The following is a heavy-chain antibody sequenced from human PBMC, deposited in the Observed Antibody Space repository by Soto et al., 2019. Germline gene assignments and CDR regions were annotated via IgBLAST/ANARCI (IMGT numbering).Heavy chain of an antibody. CDR3: ARTGYRMVYYMDV. V-gene: IGHV4-59*01. D-gene: IGHD4-4*01. Sequence: PSAALSLTCTVSGGSISTDYWISIRQPPGKGLEWIGYIYYSGSTNYNPSLKSRVTISVDTSKNQFSLKLSSVTAADTAVYYCARTGYRMVYYMDVWGKGTTVTVSS. CDR2: IYYSGST. CDR1: GGSISTDY. J-gene: IGHJ6*03.